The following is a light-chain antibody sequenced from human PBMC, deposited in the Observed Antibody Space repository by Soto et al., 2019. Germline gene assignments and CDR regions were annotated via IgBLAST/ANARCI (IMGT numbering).Light chain of an antibody. CDR2: GAS. CDR3: QQYSNWPPMFT. J-gene: IGKJ2*01. CDR1: QSVSSN. V-gene: IGKV3-15*01. Sequence: EIVMTQSPATLSLSPGERATLSCRASQSVSSNFAWYQQKPGQAPRLLIYGASTRAAGIPARFSGSGSGTEFTLTISSLQSEDSAVYYCQQYSNWPPMFTFGQGSKLEIK.